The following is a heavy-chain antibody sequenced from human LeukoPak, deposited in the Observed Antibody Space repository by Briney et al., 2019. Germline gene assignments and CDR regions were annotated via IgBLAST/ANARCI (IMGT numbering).Heavy chain of an antibody. CDR3: ARGRDGKLDY. V-gene: IGHV3-30-3*01. CDR2: ISYDGSNK. J-gene: IGHJ4*02. D-gene: IGHD5-24*01. CDR1: GFTFSSYA. Sequence: PGGSLRLSCAASGFTFSSYAMHWVRQAPGKGLEWVAVISYDGSNKYYADSVKGRFTISRDNSKNTLYLQMNSLRAEDTAVYYCARGRDGKLDYWGQGTLVTVSS.